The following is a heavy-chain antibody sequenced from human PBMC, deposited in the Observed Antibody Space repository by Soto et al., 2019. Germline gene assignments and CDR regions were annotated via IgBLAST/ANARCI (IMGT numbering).Heavy chain of an antibody. CDR1: GFSLSDHY. D-gene: IGHD3-22*01. CDR3: VRAMDYTDSSCYPRCFDF. V-gene: IGHV3-72*01. CDR2: SRDKAQGYST. Sequence: GGSLRLSCAASGFSLSDHYIDWVRQAPGKGLEWVGRSRDKAQGYSTEYAASVKCRFTTSRDDSKNSVLLQMNSLKTEHTAVYYCVRAMDYTDSSCYPRCFDFRGQGTLVTVSS. J-gene: IGHJ4*02.